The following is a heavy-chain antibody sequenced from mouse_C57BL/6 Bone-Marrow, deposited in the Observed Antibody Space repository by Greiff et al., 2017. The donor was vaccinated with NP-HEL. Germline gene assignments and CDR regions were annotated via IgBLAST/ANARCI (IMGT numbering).Heavy chain of an antibody. CDR3: ALWLRRGYFDY. CDR2: INPNNGGT. CDR1: GYTFTDYN. D-gene: IGHD2-2*01. J-gene: IGHJ2*01. Sequence: VQLQQSGPELVKPGASVKMSCKASGYTFTDYNMHWVKQSHGKSLEWIGYINPNNGGTSYNQKFKGKATLTVNKSSSTAYMELRSLTSEDSAVYYCALWLRRGYFDYWGQGTTLTVSS. V-gene: IGHV1-22*01.